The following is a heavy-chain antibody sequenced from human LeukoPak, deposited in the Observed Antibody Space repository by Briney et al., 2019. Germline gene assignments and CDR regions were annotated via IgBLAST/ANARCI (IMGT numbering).Heavy chain of an antibody. CDR1: GASINNNF. J-gene: IGHJ4*01. Sequence: PSETLSPTCTVSGASINNNFWTWIRQPPGKGLEWIGYIYSCGSAKYNPSLKSRVIISGDTSKNQISLNLTSVTAADTAVYFCARHRDYYDTWGHGTLVTVSS. V-gene: IGHV4-59*08. D-gene: IGHD3-22*01. CDR2: IYSCGSA. CDR3: ARHRDYYDT.